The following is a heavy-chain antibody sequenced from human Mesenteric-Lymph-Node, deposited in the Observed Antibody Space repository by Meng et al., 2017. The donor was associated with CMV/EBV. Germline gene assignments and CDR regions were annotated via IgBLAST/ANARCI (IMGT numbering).Heavy chain of an antibody. V-gene: IGHV3-23*03. CDR3: AKDPRTIFGATFDY. J-gene: IGHJ4*02. Sequence: GESLKISCAASGFTFSSYSMSWVRQAPGKGLEWVSVIYSGDDSTYYADSVKGRFTVSRDNSKNTLSLQMNSLRAEDTAVYYCAKDPRTIFGATFDYWGQGTLVTVSS. CDR2: IYSGDDST. CDR1: GFTFSSYS. D-gene: IGHD3-3*01.